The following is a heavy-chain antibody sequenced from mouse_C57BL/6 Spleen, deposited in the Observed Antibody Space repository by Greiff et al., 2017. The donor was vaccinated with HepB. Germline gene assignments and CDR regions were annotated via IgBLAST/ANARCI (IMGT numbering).Heavy chain of an antibody. CDR2: IDPSDSET. CDR3: ARSDGSSYFDY. D-gene: IGHD1-1*01. V-gene: IGHV1-52*01. Sequence: LQQPGAELVRPGSSVKLSCKASGYTFTSYWMHWVKQRPIQGLEWIGNIDPSDSETHYNQKFKDKATLTVDKSSSTAYMQLSSLTSEDSAVYYCARSDGSSYFDYWGQGTTLTVSS. CDR1: GYTFTSYW. J-gene: IGHJ2*01.